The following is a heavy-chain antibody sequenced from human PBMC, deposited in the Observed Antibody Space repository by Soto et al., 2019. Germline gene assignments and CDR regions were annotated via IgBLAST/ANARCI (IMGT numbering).Heavy chain of an antibody. CDR3: ARGHDSSDC. J-gene: IGHJ4*02. CDR2: IYHSGTT. V-gene: IGHV4-30-2*01. D-gene: IGHD3-22*01. CDR1: GASISSGGYS. Sequence: QLQLQESGSGLVKPSQTLSLTCAVSGASISSGGYSWSWIRQPPGKGLEWIGYIYHSGTTYYNPSLKGRVTILIDTSKNQFSLELSSVAAAGTAMYYCARGHDSSDCWGQGTLVTVSS.